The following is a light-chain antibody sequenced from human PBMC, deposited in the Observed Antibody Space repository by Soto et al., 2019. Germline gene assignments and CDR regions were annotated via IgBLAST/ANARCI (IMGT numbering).Light chain of an antibody. V-gene: IGLV4-69*01. J-gene: IGLJ3*02. Sequence: QLVLTQSPSASASLGASVKLTCTLSSGHSNYAIAWHQQQPEKGPRYLMKLNSDGSHSKGDGIPDRCSGSSSGAERYLTISSLQSEDEADYYCQTWGTGTPWVFGGGTKLTVL. CDR1: SGHSNYA. CDR2: LNSDGSH. CDR3: QTWGTGTPWV.